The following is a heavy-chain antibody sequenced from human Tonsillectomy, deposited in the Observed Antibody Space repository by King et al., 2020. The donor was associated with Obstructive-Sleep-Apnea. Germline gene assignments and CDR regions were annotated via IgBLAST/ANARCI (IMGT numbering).Heavy chain of an antibody. D-gene: IGHD3-10*01. CDR3: ARVRGEYYYYAMDV. V-gene: IGHV4-30-2*01. CDR2: IYHSGST. J-gene: IGHJ6*02. CDR1: GGSIISDFYS. Sequence: QLQESGSGLVKPSQTLSLACAVSGGSIISDFYSWSWIRQPPGKGLEWIGYIYHSGSTYYNPSLQSRVTISVDRSTNQFSLKLSSVTAADTAVYYCARVRGEYYYYAMDVWGQGTTVTVSS.